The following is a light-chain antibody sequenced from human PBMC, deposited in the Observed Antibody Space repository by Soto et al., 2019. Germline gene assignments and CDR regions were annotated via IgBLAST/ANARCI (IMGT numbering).Light chain of an antibody. CDR1: PSVTNY. Sequence: EIVMTQSPATLSVSPGERATLSCRASPSVTNYLAWYQQKPGQPPRLLIYGAFNRAAGIPARFSGSGSGTEFTLTISSLQSEDFAVYYCQQYNNWPQTFGQGTKVDIK. CDR3: QQYNNWPQT. V-gene: IGKV3D-15*01. J-gene: IGKJ1*01. CDR2: GAF.